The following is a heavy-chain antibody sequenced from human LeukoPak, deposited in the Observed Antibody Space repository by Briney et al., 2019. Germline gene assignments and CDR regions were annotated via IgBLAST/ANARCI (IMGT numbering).Heavy chain of an antibody. J-gene: IGHJ6*02. CDR3: AKDLVRYSSSSSEWFLGMDV. V-gene: IGHV3-30-3*01. CDR2: ISYDGSNK. D-gene: IGHD6-13*01. Sequence: PGGSLRLSCAASGFTFSSYAMHWVRQAPGKGLEWVAVISYDGSNKYYADSVKGRFTISRDNSKNTLYLQMNSLRAEDTAVYYCAKDLVRYSSSSSEWFLGMDVWGQGTTVTVSS. CDR1: GFTFSSYA.